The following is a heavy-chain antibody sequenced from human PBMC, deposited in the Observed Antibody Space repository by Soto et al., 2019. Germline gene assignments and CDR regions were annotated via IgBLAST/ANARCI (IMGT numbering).Heavy chain of an antibody. Sequence: ASVKVSCKASGYTFTSNGISWVRQAPGQGLEWMGWISAYNGNTNYAQKLQGRVTMTTDTSTSTAYMELRSLRPDDTAMYYCARDGVSSTEYTWNYGTYFDYWGQGALVTVSS. CDR2: ISAYNGNT. J-gene: IGHJ4*02. V-gene: IGHV1-18*01. CDR1: GYTFTSNG. D-gene: IGHD1-7*01. CDR3: ARDGVSSTEYTWNYGTYFDY.